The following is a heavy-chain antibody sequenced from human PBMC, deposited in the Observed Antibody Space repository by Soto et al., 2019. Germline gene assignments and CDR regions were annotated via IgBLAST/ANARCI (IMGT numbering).Heavy chain of an antibody. CDR1: GYTFTGYY. D-gene: IGHD3-10*01. J-gene: IGHJ3*02. CDR2: IDPNSGGT. Sequence: GASVKVSCKASGYTFTGYYMHWVRQAPGQGLEWMGWIDPNSGGTNYAQKFQGWVTMTRDTSISTAYMELSRLRSDDTAEYYCAGGGGWGWGDAFDIWGQGTMVTVS. CDR3: AGGGGWGWGDAFDI. V-gene: IGHV1-2*04.